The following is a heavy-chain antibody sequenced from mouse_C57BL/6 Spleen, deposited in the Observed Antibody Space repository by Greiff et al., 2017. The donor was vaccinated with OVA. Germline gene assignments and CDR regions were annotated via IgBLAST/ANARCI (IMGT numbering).Heavy chain of an antibody. J-gene: IGHJ2*01. CDR2: IDPSDSYT. CDR3: ARSIYDGYSYYFDY. V-gene: IGHV1-69*01. D-gene: IGHD2-3*01. Sequence: QVQLKQPGAELVMPGASVKLSCKASGYTFTSYWMHWVKQRPGQGLEWIGEIDPSDSYTNYNQKFKGKSTLTVDKSSSTAYMQLSSLTSEDSAVYYCARSIYDGYSYYFDYWGQGTTLTVSS. CDR1: GYTFTSYW.